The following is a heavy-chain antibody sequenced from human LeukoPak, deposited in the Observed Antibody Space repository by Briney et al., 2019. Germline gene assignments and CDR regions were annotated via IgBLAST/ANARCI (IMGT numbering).Heavy chain of an antibody. D-gene: IGHD2-15*01. Sequence: PGGSLRLSCAASGFTFDDYAMPWVRHAPGKGLEWVSGISWNSGSIGYADCVKGRFTISRDNAKNSLYLQMNSLRAEDMALYYCAKALGYCSGGSCSGFDYWGQGTLVTVSS. CDR3: AKALGYCSGGSCSGFDY. CDR2: ISWNSGSI. V-gene: IGHV3-9*03. J-gene: IGHJ4*02. CDR1: GFTFDDYA.